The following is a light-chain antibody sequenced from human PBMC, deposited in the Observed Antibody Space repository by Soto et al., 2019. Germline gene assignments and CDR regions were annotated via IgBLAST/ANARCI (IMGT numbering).Light chain of an antibody. CDR1: TSNIGSNS. V-gene: IGLV1-44*01. CDR2: SNN. J-gene: IGLJ2*01. Sequence: QSVLTQPPSASGTPGQRVTISCPGSTSNIGSNSVNWYQQLPGTAPKLLIYSNNQRPSGVPDRFSGSKSGTSASLAISGLQSEDEADYYCAAWDDSLNGPVFGGGTKVTV. CDR3: AAWDDSLNGPV.